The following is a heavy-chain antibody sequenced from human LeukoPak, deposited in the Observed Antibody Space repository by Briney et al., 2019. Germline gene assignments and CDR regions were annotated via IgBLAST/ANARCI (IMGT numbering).Heavy chain of an antibody. CDR3: ARSSVLRGEDS. CDR1: GGSISSYY. J-gene: IGHJ4*02. Sequence: SETLSLTCTVSGGSISSYYWSWIRQPAGKGLEWIGRIYTSGSANYSPSLKSRVTMSVDTSKNQFSLKLSSVSAADTAVYYCARSSVLRGEDSWGQGTLVTVSS. V-gene: IGHV4-4*07. CDR2: IYTSGSA. D-gene: IGHD2/OR15-2a*01.